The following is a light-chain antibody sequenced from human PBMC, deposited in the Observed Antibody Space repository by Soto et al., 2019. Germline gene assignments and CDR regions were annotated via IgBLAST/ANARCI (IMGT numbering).Light chain of an antibody. Sequence: QSVLTQPRSVSASPGQRVTISCSGGSSNIGSNTVAWYQHLPGTAPPRLIFTAGKRPSGVAGRFSGSKSGTSASLAISGLQSEDEGEYYCSAWDNSLKGYVFGPGTKVTVL. J-gene: IGLJ1*01. CDR2: TAG. V-gene: IGLV1-44*01. CDR1: SSNIGSNT. CDR3: SAWDNSLKGYV.